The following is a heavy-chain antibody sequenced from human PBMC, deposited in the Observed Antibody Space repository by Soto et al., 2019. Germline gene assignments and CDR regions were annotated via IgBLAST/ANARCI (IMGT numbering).Heavy chain of an antibody. CDR1: GGSFSGYY. J-gene: IGHJ4*02. D-gene: IGHD6-19*01. CDR2: INHSGST. CDR3: ARGRSIIAVAVVRIKNFDY. V-gene: IGHV4-34*01. Sequence: SETLSLTCAVYGGSFSGYYWSWIRQPPGKGLEWIGEINHSGSTNYNPSLKSRVTISVDTSKNQFSLKLSSVTAADTAVYYCARGRSIIAVAVVRIKNFDYWGQGTLVTVSS.